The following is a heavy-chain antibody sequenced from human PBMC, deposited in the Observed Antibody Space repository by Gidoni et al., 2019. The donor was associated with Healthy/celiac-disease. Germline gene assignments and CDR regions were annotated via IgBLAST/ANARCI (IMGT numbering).Heavy chain of an antibody. J-gene: IGHJ4*02. CDR2: IYPGDSDT. V-gene: IGHV5-51*01. CDR1: GYSFTSYW. D-gene: IGHD6-13*01. CDR3: ARHRGIAAAGTFPDY. Sequence: EVQLVQSGAEVKKPGESRKISCKGSGYSFTSYWIGWVRQMHGKGLEWMGIIYPGDSDTSYSPSFQGQVTISADKSISTAYLQWSSLKASDTAMYYCARHRGIAAAGTFPDYWGQGTLVTVSS.